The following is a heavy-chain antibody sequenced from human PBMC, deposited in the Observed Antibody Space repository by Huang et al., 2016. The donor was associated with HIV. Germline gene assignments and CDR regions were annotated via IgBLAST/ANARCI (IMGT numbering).Heavy chain of an antibody. V-gene: IGHV4-39*01. CDR3: ARLPFDYVWGTQRQTALDELDV. CDR1: GGSVNGGYYY. J-gene: IGHJ3*01. D-gene: IGHD3-16*01. CDR2: VFYGGST. Sequence: QLQLQESGPGLVRPSETLSLTCSVSGGSVNGGYYYWGWIRQPPGKGLEWIASVFYGGSTFYNPSLKSRVSMSVDTSKKRFSLNLSSVTAADTAVYFCARLPFDYVWGTQRQTALDELDVWGQGTMVTVSS.